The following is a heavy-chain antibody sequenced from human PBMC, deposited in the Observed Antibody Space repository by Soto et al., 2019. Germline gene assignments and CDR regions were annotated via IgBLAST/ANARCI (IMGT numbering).Heavy chain of an antibody. D-gene: IGHD4-17*01. Sequence: PGGSLRLSXAASGFTFDDYAMHWVRQAPGKGLEWVSGISWNSGSIGYADSVKGRFTISRDNAKNSLYLQMNSLRAEDTALYYCAKDPSVDGASFDYWGQGTLVTVSS. CDR3: AKDPSVDGASFDY. CDR2: ISWNSGSI. CDR1: GFTFDDYA. J-gene: IGHJ4*02. V-gene: IGHV3-9*01.